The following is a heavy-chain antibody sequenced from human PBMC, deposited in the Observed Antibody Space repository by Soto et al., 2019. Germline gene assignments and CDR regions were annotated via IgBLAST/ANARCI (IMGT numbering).Heavy chain of an antibody. CDR2: IYYSGST. CDR1: GGSISRYY. V-gene: IGHV4-59*01. D-gene: IGHD4-17*01. J-gene: IGHJ3*02. Sequence: PSETLSLTXTVSGGSISRYYWSWIRQPPGKGLEWIGYIYYSGSTNYNPSLKSRVTISVDTSKNQFSLKLSSVTAADTAVYYCARDYGDYEIAFDIWGQGTMVTVSS. CDR3: ARDYGDYEIAFDI.